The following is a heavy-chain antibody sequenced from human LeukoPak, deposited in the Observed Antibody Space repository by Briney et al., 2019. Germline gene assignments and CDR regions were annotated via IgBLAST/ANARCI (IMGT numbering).Heavy chain of an antibody. CDR1: GFTFSSYE. Sequence: GGSLRLSCAASGFTFSSYEMNWVRQAPGKGLEWVSYISSSGTTIYYADSVKGRFTISRDNAKKSLYLQMNSLRAEDTAVYYCARALRYFDWGMDVWGKGTTVTVSS. CDR2: ISSSGTTI. J-gene: IGHJ6*04. V-gene: IGHV3-48*03. CDR3: ARALRYFDWGMDV. D-gene: IGHD3-9*01.